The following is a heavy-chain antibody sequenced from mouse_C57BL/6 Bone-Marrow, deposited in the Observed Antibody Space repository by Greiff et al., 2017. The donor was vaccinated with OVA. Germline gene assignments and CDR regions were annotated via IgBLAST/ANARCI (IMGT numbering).Heavy chain of an antibody. CDR3: ARITSSLAY. CDR2: IHPNSGST. J-gene: IGHJ3*01. Sequence: QVQLQQPGAELVKPGASVKLSCKASGYTFTSYWMHWVKQRPGQGLEWIGMIHPNSGSTNYNEKFKSKATLTVDKSSSTAYRQLSSLTSEDSAVYYCARITSSLAYWGQGTLVTVSA. CDR1: GYTFTSYW. V-gene: IGHV1-64*01. D-gene: IGHD1-3*01.